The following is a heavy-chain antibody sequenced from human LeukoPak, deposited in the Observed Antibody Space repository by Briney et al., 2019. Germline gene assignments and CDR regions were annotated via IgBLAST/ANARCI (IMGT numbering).Heavy chain of an antibody. CDR3: AKAGCSSTTCYPPKNFDY. J-gene: IGHJ4*02. Sequence: QPGGSLRLSCAAPGFTFSSYAMSWVRQAPGKGLEWVSGISGSGGSTYYADSVKGRFTISRDNSKNTLYLQMNSLRAEDTAVYYCAKAGCSSTTCYPPKNFDYWGQGTLVTVSS. CDR1: GFTFSSYA. CDR2: ISGSGGST. V-gene: IGHV3-23*01. D-gene: IGHD2-2*01.